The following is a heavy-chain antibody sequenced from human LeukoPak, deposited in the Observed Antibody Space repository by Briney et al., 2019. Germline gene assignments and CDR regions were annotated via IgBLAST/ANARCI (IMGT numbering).Heavy chain of an antibody. V-gene: IGHV1-18*01. Sequence: ASVKVSCKASGYTFTSYGISWVRQAPGQGLEWMGWTSAYNGNTNYAQKLQGRVTMTTDTSTSTAYMELRSLRSDDTAVYYCARDRGSSGWYLLLYFDYWGQGTLVTVSS. J-gene: IGHJ4*02. CDR2: TSAYNGNT. CDR3: ARDRGSSGWYLLLYFDY. CDR1: GYTFTSYG. D-gene: IGHD6-19*01.